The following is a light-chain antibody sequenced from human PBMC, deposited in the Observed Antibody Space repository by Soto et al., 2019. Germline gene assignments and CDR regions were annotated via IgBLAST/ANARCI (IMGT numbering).Light chain of an antibody. V-gene: IGKV1-5*03. CDR2: KAS. J-gene: IGKJ1*01. CDR3: QQYNSYSCT. CDR1: QSISSW. Sequence: DIQMTQSHSTLSASVGDRVTITCRASQSISSWLAWYQQKPGKAPKLLIYKASSLESGVPSRFSGSGSGTEFTLTIGSLQPDDFAHYYCQQYNSYSCTFGQGTKVEIK.